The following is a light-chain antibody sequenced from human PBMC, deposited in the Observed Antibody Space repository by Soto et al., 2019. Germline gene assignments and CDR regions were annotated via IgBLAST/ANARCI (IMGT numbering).Light chain of an antibody. V-gene: IGLV2-14*01. CDR3: SSYTSSSTPYV. CDR1: SSDFGGYNY. J-gene: IGLJ1*01. CDR2: DVT. Sequence: QSVLTQPASVSGSPGQSITISCTRTSSDFGGYNYVSWYQQHPVKAPKLMIYDVTNRPSGVSDRFSGSKSGNTASLTISGLQAEDEADYYCSSYTSSSTPYVFGTGTKVTVL.